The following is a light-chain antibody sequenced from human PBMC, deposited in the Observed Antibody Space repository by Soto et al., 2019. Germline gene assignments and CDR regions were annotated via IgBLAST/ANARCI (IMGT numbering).Light chain of an antibody. Sequence: DIQMTQSPSTLSASVGDRVTITCRASQIISSWLAWYQQKPGKAPKLLIYDVSSLESGVPSRFISSGSGTEFTFTISSLQPDDSATYYCQQYNTFWTFGQGTKVEIK. V-gene: IGKV1-5*01. CDR1: QIISSW. CDR2: DVS. J-gene: IGKJ1*01. CDR3: QQYNTFWT.